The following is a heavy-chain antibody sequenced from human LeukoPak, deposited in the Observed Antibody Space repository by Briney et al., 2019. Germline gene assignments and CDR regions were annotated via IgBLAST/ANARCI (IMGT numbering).Heavy chain of an antibody. Sequence: KPSETLSLTCTVSGGSISSSSYYWGWIRQPPGKGLEWIGSIYYSGSTYYNPSLKSRVTISVDTSKNQFSLKLSSVTAADTAVYYCARSNGYSYGNFDYWGQGTLVTVSS. V-gene: IGHV4-39*01. J-gene: IGHJ4*02. CDR1: GGSISSSSYY. CDR3: ARSNGYSYGNFDY. CDR2: IYYSGST. D-gene: IGHD5-18*01.